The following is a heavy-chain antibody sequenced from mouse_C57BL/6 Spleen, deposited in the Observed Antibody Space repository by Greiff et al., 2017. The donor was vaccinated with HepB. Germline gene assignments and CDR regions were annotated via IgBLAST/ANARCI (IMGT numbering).Heavy chain of an antibody. CDR1: GYTFTSYW. CDR3: ARSITTVVANYAMDY. D-gene: IGHD1-1*01. Sequence: VQLQQPGAELVKPGASVKMSCKASGYTFTSYWITWVKQRPGQGLEWLGDIYPGSGSTNYNEKFKSKATLTVDTSSSTAYMQLISLTSEDSAVYYCARSITTVVANYAMDYWGQGTSVTVSS. CDR2: IYPGSGST. V-gene: IGHV1-55*01. J-gene: IGHJ4*01.